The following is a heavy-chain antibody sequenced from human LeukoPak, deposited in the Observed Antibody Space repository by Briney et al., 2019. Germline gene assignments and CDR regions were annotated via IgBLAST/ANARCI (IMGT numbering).Heavy chain of an antibody. CDR2: IYTSGTT. CDR1: GGSISSYY. Sequence: KPSETLSLTCTVSGGSISSYYWSWIRQPAGKGLEWIGRIYTSGTTYYNPSLKSRVTISVDTSKNQFSLKLSSVTAADTAVYYCARHPSYFGNFDYWGQGTLVTVSS. D-gene: IGHD1-26*01. V-gene: IGHV4-4*07. J-gene: IGHJ4*02. CDR3: ARHPSYFGNFDY.